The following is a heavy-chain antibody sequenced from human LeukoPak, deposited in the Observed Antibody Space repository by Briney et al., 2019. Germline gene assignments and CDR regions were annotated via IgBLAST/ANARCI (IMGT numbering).Heavy chain of an antibody. J-gene: IGHJ4*02. CDR1: GFTFSSYA. V-gene: IGHV3-23*01. CDR2: ISGSGGST. CDR3: APEGDIVVLPAAVSYAY. Sequence: PGGSLRLSCAASGFTFSSYAMSWVRQAPGKGLEWVSAISGSGGSTYYADSVKGRFTISRDNSKNTLYLQMNSLRAEDTAVYYCAPEGDIVVLPAAVSYAYWGQGTLVTVSS. D-gene: IGHD2-2*01.